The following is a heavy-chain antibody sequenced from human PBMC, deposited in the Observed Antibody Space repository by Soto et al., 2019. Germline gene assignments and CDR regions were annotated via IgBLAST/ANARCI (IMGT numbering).Heavy chain of an antibody. Sequence: SVKVSCTASGYSFAPSGISWVRQAPGQGLEWMGWISVYNGNTNYDQKLQDRVTMTTDTSTSTAYLELRNLRSDDTAVYYCARAGQYYDSSGYANCGQGTLVTVSS. J-gene: IGHJ4*02. D-gene: IGHD3-22*01. CDR2: ISVYNGNT. V-gene: IGHV1-18*01. CDR1: GYSFAPSG. CDR3: ARAGQYYDSSGYAN.